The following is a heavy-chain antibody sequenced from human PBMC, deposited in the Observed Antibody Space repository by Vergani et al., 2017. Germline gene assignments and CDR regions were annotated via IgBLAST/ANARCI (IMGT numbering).Heavy chain of an antibody. CDR3: ARGFTMVREVITSTPDNWFDP. Sequence: QVQLQESGPGLVKPSETLFLTCTVSGGSISSYYWSWIRQPPGKGLEWIGDIYYSGSTNYNPSLKSHVPISVDTSKNEFSLKLSSVTDSDTAVYYCARGFTMVREVITSTPDNWFDPWGQGTLVTVSS. V-gene: IGHV4-59*01. CDR2: IYYSGST. CDR1: GGSISSYY. J-gene: IGHJ5*02. D-gene: IGHD3-10*01.